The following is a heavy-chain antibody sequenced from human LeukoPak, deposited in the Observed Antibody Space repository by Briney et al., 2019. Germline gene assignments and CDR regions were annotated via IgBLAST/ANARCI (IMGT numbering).Heavy chain of an antibody. CDR2: IYYSGST. J-gene: IGHJ2*01. V-gene: IGHV4-39*07. CDR1: GGSISSSSYY. CDR3: TARNGLDWYFDL. Sequence: PSETLSLTCTVSGGSISSSSYYWGWIRQPPGKGLEWIGSIYYSGSTYYNPSLKSRVTISVDTSKNQFSLKLSSVTAADTAVYYCTARNGLDWYFDLWGRGTLVTVSS. D-gene: IGHD2-8*01.